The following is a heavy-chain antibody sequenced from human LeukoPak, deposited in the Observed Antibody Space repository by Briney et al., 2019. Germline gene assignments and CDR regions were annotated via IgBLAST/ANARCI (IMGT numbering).Heavy chain of an antibody. CDR3: ATWGSGWWYRILRRTSVGMDV. CDR1: GFTFSSYV. CDR2: ISGSGGST. Sequence: GGSLRLSCAASGFTFSSYVMSWVRQAPGKGLEWVSAISGSGGSTYYADSVKGRFTISRDNSKNTLYLQMNSLRSEDTAVYYCATWGSGWWYRILRRTSVGMDVWGQGTTVTVSS. J-gene: IGHJ6*02. D-gene: IGHD2-15*01. V-gene: IGHV3-23*01.